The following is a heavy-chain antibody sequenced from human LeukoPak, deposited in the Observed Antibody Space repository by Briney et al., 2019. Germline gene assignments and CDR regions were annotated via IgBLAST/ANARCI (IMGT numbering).Heavy chain of an antibody. CDR1: GGSISSYY. D-gene: IGHD3-22*01. V-gene: IGHV4-34*01. J-gene: IGHJ4*02. CDR3: ARGRPGYYYDSSGYPLDY. CDR2: INHSGST. Sequence: SETLSLTCTVSGGSISSYYWSWIRQPPGKGLEWIGEINHSGSTNYNPSLKSRVTISVDTSKNQFSLKLSSVTAADTAVYYCARGRPGYYYDSSGYPLDYWGQGTLVTVSS.